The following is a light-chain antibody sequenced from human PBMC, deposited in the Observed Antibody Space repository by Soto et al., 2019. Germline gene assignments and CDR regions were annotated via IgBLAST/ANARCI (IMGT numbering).Light chain of an antibody. J-gene: IGLJ1*01. CDR3: SSYTSSATYV. V-gene: IGLV2-14*01. CDR1: SSDVGGYSY. CDR2: EVT. Sequence: QPALTQPASVSGSPGQSVTISCTGSSSDVGGYSYVSWYQQYPGKAPKLMIYEVTDRPSGISDRFSASKSGNTASLTISGLQAEDEADYYCSSYTSSATYVFGTGTKVTVL.